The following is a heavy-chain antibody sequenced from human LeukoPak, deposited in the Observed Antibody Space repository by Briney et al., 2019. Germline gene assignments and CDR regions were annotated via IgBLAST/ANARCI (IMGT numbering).Heavy chain of an antibody. D-gene: IGHD3-9*01. J-gene: IGHJ4*02. Sequence: LSLTCTVSGGSINSYYWSWIRQPPGKGLEWVSYISDSGTTIYYGDSVKGRFTISRDNAKKSLYLQMNSLRAEDTAVYYCARVRYFDWLGPFDYWGQGTLVTVSS. CDR1: GGSINSYY. CDR3: ARVRYFDWLGPFDY. V-gene: IGHV3-11*04. CDR2: ISDSGTTI.